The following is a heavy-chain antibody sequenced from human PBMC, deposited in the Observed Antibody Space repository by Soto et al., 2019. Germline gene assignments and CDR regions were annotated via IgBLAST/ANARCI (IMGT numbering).Heavy chain of an antibody. J-gene: IGHJ5*02. Sequence: RRLSCAASGFAFSGHTMNWVRQAPGKGLEWVAYIGNTLDTIYYADSVKGRFTISRDNSKNTLYLQMNSLRAEDTAVYYCARDFYYYDSSGYYRESNWFDPWGQGTMVTVSS. V-gene: IGHV3-48*01. CDR3: ARDFYYYDSSGYYRESNWFDP. CDR2: IGNTLDTI. D-gene: IGHD3-22*01. CDR1: GFAFSGHT.